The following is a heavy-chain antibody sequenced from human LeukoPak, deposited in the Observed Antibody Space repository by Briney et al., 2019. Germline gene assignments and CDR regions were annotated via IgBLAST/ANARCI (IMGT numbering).Heavy chain of an antibody. CDR1: X. CDR3: ARYRHLGY. Sequence: XMXWVRQXXXXGXEWVSAISGSGGSTYYADSVKGRFTVSRDNSRNTLYLQMNSLRAEDAAVYYCARYRHLGYWGQGTLVTVSS. CDR2: ISGSGGST. V-gene: IGHV3-23*01. D-gene: IGHD2-2*02. J-gene: IGHJ4*02.